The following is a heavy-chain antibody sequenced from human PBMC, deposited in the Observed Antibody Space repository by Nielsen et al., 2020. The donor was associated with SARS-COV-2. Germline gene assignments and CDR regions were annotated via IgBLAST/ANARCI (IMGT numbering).Heavy chain of an antibody. Sequence: SETLSLTCAVYGGSFSGYYWSWIRQPPGKGLEWIGEINHSGSTNYNPSLKSRVTISVDTSKNQFSLKLSSVTAADTAVYYCARELRDRSNDYGGNIDYWGQGTLVTVSS. CDR2: INHSGST. V-gene: IGHV4-34*01. CDR1: GGSFSGYY. J-gene: IGHJ4*02. CDR3: ARELRDRSNDYGGNIDY. D-gene: IGHD4-23*01.